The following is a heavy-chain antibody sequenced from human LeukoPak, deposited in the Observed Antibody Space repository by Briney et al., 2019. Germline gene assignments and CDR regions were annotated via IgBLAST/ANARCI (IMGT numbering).Heavy chain of an antibody. CDR3: AKGPFGCGGGSCPFDY. J-gene: IGHJ4*02. D-gene: IGHD2-15*01. Sequence: GGSLRLSCAASGFTFSSYSMNWVRQAPGRGLEWVSSISSSSSYIYYADSVKGRFTISRDNAKNTLYLQMNSLRAEDTAVYYCAKGPFGCGGGSCPFDYWGQGTLVTVSS. CDR2: ISSSSSYI. V-gene: IGHV3-21*04. CDR1: GFTFSSYS.